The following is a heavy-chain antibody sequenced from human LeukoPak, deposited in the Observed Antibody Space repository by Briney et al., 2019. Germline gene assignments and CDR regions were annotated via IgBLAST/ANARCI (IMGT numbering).Heavy chain of an antibody. CDR2: INPSGGST. CDR3: ARELSPSGNYDC. J-gene: IGHJ4*02. V-gene: IGHV1-46*01. Sequence: ASVKVSCKASGYXFTSYHIHWVRQAPGQGVEWMGIINPSGGSTSYAQKFQGRVTVTRDTSTSTVYMELSSLRSEDTAVYYCARELSPSGNYDCWGQGTLVTVSS. D-gene: IGHD1-26*01. CDR1: GYXFTSYH.